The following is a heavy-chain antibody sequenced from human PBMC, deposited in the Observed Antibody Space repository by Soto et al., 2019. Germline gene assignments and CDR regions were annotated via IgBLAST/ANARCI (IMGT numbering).Heavy chain of an antibody. V-gene: IGHV1-18*01. CDR2: ISAYNGNT. Sequence: ASVKVSCXASGYTFTSYGISWVRQAPGQGLEWMGWISAYNGNTNYAQKLQGRVTMTTDTSTSTAYMELRSLRSDDTAVYYCAKDRSSWYYFDYWGQGTLVTVSS. CDR3: AKDRSSWYYFDY. J-gene: IGHJ4*02. CDR1: GYTFTSYG. D-gene: IGHD6-13*01.